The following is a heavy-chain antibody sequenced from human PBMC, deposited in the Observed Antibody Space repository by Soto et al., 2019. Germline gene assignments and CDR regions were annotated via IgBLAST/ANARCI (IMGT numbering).Heavy chain of an antibody. V-gene: IGHV4-31*03. Sequence: TSETLSLTCTVSGGSISSGGYYWSWIRQHPGKGLEWIGYIYYSGSTYYNPSLKSRVTISVDTSKNQFSLKLSSVTAADTAVYYCARVYRALGYSSSWSFDYWGQGTLVTVSS. CDR2: IYYSGST. D-gene: IGHD6-13*01. CDR1: GGSISSGGYY. CDR3: ARVYRALGYSSSWSFDY. J-gene: IGHJ4*02.